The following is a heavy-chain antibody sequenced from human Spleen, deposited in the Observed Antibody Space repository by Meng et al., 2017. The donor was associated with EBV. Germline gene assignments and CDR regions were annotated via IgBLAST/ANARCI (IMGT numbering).Heavy chain of an antibody. V-gene: IGHV3-33*06. CDR3: AKDRVTSTPYTLDF. CDR1: FRIYD. J-gene: IGHJ4*02. CDR2: TWCHGGSN. D-gene: IGHD2-21*02. Sequence: FRIYDMRWVRQDQGQGLEGVSSTWCHGGSNFYEDSVKGRLTITRDNSKTTPYLHKNSLRAEDTAVYYCAKDRVTSTPYTLDFWGQGTLVTVSS.